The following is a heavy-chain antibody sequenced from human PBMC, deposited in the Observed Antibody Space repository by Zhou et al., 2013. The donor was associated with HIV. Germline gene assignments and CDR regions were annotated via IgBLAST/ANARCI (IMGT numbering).Heavy chain of an antibody. Sequence: VQLQESGPGLVKSSETLSLTCTVSGGSTSSSSYYWGWIRQPPGKGLEWIGSIYYSGSTYYNPSLKSRVTISVDTSKNQFSLKLSSVTAADTAVYYCARARYVTTGAFDIWGQGTNGSPSLQ. CDR1: GGSTSSSSYY. D-gene: IGHD4-17*01. J-gene: IGHJ3*02. CDR3: ARARYVTTGAFDI. CDR2: IYYSGST. V-gene: IGHV4-39*01.